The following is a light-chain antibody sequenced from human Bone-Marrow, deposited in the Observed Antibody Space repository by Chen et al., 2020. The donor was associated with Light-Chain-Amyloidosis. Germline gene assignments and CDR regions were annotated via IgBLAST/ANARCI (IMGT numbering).Light chain of an antibody. CDR2: GAS. J-gene: IGKJ2*01. CDR1: QSVSGF. CDR3: QQYDTSPYT. V-gene: IGKV3-20*01. Sequence: EIVLTQSPCTLSLSPGDRATLSCRASQSVSGFLAWYQQIPGQAPRLLIYGASSRATGIPDRFRGSGYGTDFILSITRLEPEDFAVYYCQQYDTSPYTFGQGTKLEI.